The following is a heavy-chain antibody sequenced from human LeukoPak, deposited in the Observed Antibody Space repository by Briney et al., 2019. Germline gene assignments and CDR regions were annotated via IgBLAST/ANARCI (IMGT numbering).Heavy chain of an antibody. Sequence: TSQTLSLTCTVSGGSISIGGYYWSWIRQHPGKGLEWIGYIYYSGSTYYNPSLKSRVTISVDTSKNQFSLKLSSVTAADTAVYYCARVVGYGDSHFDYWGQGTLVTVSS. CDR3: ARVVGYGDSHFDY. J-gene: IGHJ4*02. D-gene: IGHD4-17*01. CDR2: IYYSGST. V-gene: IGHV4-31*03. CDR1: GGSISIGGYY.